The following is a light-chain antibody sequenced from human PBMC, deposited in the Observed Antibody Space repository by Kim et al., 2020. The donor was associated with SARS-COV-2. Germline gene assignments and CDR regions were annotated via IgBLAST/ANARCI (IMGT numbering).Light chain of an antibody. V-gene: IGLV1-44*01. CDR3: AAWDDSLNGRAV. CDR2: SNN. CDR1: RSNIGSNT. Sequence: QSVLTQPPSASGTPGQRVTISCSGSRSNIGSNTVNWYQQLPGTAPKLLIYSNNQRPSGVPDRFSGSKSGTSASLAISGLQSEDEADYYCAAWDDSLNGRAVFGGGTQLTVL. J-gene: IGLJ2*01.